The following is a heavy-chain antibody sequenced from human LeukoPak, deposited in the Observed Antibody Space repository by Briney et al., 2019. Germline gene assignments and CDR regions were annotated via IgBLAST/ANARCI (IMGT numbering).Heavy chain of an antibody. D-gene: IGHD1-26*01. CDR3: ARLVGANN. J-gene: IGHJ4*02. V-gene: IGHV3-72*01. Sequence: GGSLRLTCAASGFTLSDHDMDWVRQAPGKGLEWVGRIRKKANSYTTEYAASVKGRFTISRDDSQNSLYLQMNSLTAEDTAVYYCARLVGANNWGQGTLVIVSS. CDR2: IRKKANSYTT. CDR1: GFTLSDHD.